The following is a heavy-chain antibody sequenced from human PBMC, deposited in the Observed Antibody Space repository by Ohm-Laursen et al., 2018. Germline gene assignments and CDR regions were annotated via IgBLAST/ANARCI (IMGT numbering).Heavy chain of an antibody. D-gene: IGHD5-12*01. J-gene: IGHJ4*02. V-gene: IGHV3-30*18. CDR2: ISYDGSNK. Sequence: SLRLSCAASGFTFSSYEMHWVRQAPGKGLEWVAVISYDGSNKYYADSVKGRFTISRDNSKNTLYLQMNSLRAEDTAVYYCAKVLYSGYDEVDYWGQGTLVTVSS. CDR1: GFTFSSYE. CDR3: AKVLYSGYDEVDY.